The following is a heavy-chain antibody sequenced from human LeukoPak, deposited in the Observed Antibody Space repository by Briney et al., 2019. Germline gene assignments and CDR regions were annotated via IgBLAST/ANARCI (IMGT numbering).Heavy chain of an antibody. Sequence: PGGSLRLSCAASGFTFSSYAMHWVRQAPGKGLEWVAVISYDGSNKYYADSVKGRFTISRDNSKNTLYLQMNSLRAEDTAVYYCTTGWILRFLEWRLYDAFDIWGQGTMVTVSS. V-gene: IGHV3-30-3*01. CDR1: GFTFSSYA. J-gene: IGHJ3*02. CDR2: ISYDGSNK. CDR3: TTGWILRFLEWRLYDAFDI. D-gene: IGHD3-3*01.